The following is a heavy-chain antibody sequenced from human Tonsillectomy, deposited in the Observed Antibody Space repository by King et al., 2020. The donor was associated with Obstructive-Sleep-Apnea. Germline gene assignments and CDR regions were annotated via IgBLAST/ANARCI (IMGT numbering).Heavy chain of an antibody. CDR3: ARNTHWFDP. D-gene: IGHD2-15*01. J-gene: IGHJ5*02. CDR2: IYYLVRT. Sequence: QLQESGPGLVKPSETLSLTCTVSGGSISSSSYYWGWIRQPPGEGLEWIGRIYYLVRTYYNPSLKSRVTISVDTSKNQFTLKLTSVTPADTAVYYCARNTHWFDPWGQGTLVTVSS. CDR1: GGSISSSSYY. V-gene: IGHV4-39*06.